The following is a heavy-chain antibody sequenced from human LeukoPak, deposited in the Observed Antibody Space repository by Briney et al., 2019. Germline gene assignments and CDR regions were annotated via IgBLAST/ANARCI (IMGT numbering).Heavy chain of an antibody. CDR2: ISYDGSNK. CDR1: GFTFSSYA. J-gene: IGHJ6*02. Sequence: PGGSLRLSCSASGFTFSSYAMHWVRQAPGKGLEWVAVISYDGSNKYYADSVKGRFTISRDNSKNTLYLQMNSLRAEDTAVYYCAKDLGQGDSSSWYGYYYYYGMDVWGQGTTVTVSS. V-gene: IGHV3-30*04. CDR3: AKDLGQGDSSSWYGYYYYYGMDV. D-gene: IGHD6-13*01.